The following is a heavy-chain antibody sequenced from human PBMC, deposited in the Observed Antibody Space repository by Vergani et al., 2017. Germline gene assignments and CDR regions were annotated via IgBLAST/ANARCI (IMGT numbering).Heavy chain of an antibody. CDR1: GDTLIDAY. CDR2: INPNSGGT. D-gene: IGHD3-3*01. Sequence: QVQLVQSGAEVKKPGASVKVSCKASGDTLIDAYIHWVRQAPGQGLEWMGWINPNSGGTHYAQKFQGRVTMTRDTSINTVYVELTRLRSDDTAVYFCAGNGKGQAIVRGETSQDYYYYMVQWGKGNTVAVS. J-gene: IGHJ6*03. CDR3: AGNGKGQAIVRGETSQDYYYYMVQ. V-gene: IGHV1-2*02.